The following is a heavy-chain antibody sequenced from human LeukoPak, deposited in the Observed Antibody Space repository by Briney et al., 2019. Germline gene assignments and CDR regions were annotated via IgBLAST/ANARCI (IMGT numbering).Heavy chain of an antibody. CDR3: ARNTTVTDWYFDL. CDR1: GGAISSSSHY. J-gene: IGHJ2*01. D-gene: IGHD4-17*01. Sequence: SEALSLTCIVSGGAISSSSHYWGWIRQPPGKGLEWIGSIYHNGSTVYNPSLKSRVAISVDTSRNQFSLKLNSVTASDTAVYYCARNTTVTDWYFDLWGRGTLVTVSS. CDR2: IYHNGST. V-gene: IGHV4-39*01.